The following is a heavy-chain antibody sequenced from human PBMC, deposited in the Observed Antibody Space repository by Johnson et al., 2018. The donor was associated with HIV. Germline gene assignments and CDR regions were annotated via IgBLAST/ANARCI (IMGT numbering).Heavy chain of an antibody. CDR1: GFTFNSYA. CDR2: ISWNSGSI. J-gene: IGHJ3*02. Sequence: QLVESGGGVVQPGTSLRLSCVASGFTFNSYAMHWVRQAPGKGLEWVSGISWNSGSIGYAASVKGRFNISRDNAKNSLYLQINSLRAEDTAVYYCARVTSPVTTARYGAFDIWGQGTMVTVSS. CDR3: ARVTSPVTTARYGAFDI. V-gene: IGHV3-9*01. D-gene: IGHD4-17*01.